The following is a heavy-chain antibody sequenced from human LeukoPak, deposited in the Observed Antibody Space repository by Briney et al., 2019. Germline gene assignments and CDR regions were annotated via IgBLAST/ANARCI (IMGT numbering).Heavy chain of an antibody. V-gene: IGHV1-46*01. D-gene: IGHD6-13*01. CDR2: INPSGGST. J-gene: IGHJ4*02. CDR1: GYTFTSYY. CDR3: ARDDQDLSSWYQSPDY. Sequence: ASVKVSCKASGYTFTSYYMHWVRQAPGQGLEWMGIINPSGGSTSYAQKFQGRVTMTRDTSTSTVHMELSSLRSEDTAVYYCARDDQDLSSWYQSPDYWGQGTLVTVSS.